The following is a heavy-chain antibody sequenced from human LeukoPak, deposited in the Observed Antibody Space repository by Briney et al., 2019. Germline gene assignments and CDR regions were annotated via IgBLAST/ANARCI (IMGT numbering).Heavy chain of an antibody. V-gene: IGHV3-48*04. CDR3: ATLGDYYDSSGYLFDY. J-gene: IGHJ4*02. D-gene: IGHD3-22*01. Sequence: GGSLRLSCAASGFTFSSYAMSWVRQAPGKGLEWVSYISSSGSTIYYADSVKGRFTISRDNAKNSLYLQMNSLRAEDTAVYYCATLGDYYDSSGYLFDYWGQGTLVTVSS. CDR1: GFTFSSYA. CDR2: ISSSGSTI.